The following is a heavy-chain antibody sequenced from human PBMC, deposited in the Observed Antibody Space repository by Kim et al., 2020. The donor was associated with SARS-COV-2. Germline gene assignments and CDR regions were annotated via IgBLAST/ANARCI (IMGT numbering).Heavy chain of an antibody. D-gene: IGHD3-16*01. CDR2: ISWNSGSI. V-gene: IGHV3-9*01. CDR3: AKALGQDYYYGMDV. J-gene: IGHJ6*02. CDR1: GFTFDDYA. Sequence: GGSLRLSCAASGFTFDDYAMHWVRQPPGKGLEWVSGISWNSGSIGYADSVKGQFTISRDNAKNSLYLQMNSLRAEDTALYYCAKALGQDYYYGMDVWGQGTTVTVSS.